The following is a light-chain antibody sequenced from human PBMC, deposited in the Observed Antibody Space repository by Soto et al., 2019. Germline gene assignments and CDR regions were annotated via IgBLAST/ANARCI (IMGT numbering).Light chain of an antibody. CDR3: CSYAGSYTWV. CDR1: SSDVGNYIY. Sequence: QSALTQPHSVSGSPGQSVTISCSGTSSDVGNYIYVSWYQHHPGKAPKLMIYDVTTRPSGVPDRFSGSKSGNTASLTISGLQAEDEADFYCCSYAGSYTWVFGGGTKLTGL. V-gene: IGLV2-11*01. J-gene: IGLJ3*02. CDR2: DVT.